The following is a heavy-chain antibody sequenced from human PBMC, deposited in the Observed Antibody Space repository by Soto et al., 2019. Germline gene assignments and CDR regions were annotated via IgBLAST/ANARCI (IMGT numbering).Heavy chain of an antibody. V-gene: IGHV3-23*01. CDR1: GFTFSSYA. J-gene: IGHJ6*02. D-gene: IGHD2-2*01. CDR2: ISGSGGST. Sequence: EVQLLESGGGLVQPGGSLRLSCAASGFTFSSYAMSWVRQAPGKGLEWVSAISGSGGSTYYADSVKGRFTISRDNSKNTLSLQMNSLRAEDTAVYYCAKDWGYCSSTSCYWGGMDVWGQGTTVNVSS. CDR3: AKDWGYCSSTSCYWGGMDV.